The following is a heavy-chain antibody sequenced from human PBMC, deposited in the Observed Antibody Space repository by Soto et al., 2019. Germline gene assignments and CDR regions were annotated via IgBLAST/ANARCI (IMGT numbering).Heavy chain of an antibody. J-gene: IGHJ4*02. CDR3: ARGLYGDYYDISGSYYFDY. CDR1: CGSFSGYY. CDR2: INHSGST. Sequence: SETLSLTCAVYCGSFSGYYWSWIRQPPGKGLEWIGEINHSGSTNYNPSLKSRVTISVDTSKNQFSLKLSSVTAADTAVYYCARGLYGDYYDISGSYYFDYWVQGTLV. V-gene: IGHV4-34*01. D-gene: IGHD3-22*01.